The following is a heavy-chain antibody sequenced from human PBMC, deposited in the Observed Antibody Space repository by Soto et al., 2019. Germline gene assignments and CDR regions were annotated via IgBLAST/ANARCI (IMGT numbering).Heavy chain of an antibody. J-gene: IGHJ4*02. V-gene: IGHV3-30*03. CDR1: GFTFSSSG. D-gene: IGHD3-9*01. Sequence: GGSLRLSCAASGFTFSSSGMHWVRQPPGKGLEWLAVISYDGSKEYYVDSVKGRFTISRDNSKNTLYLQMNSLRAEDTAVYYCARRYYDILTGSTYSDYWGQGTLVTVSS. CDR2: ISYDGSKE. CDR3: ARRYYDILTGSTYSDY.